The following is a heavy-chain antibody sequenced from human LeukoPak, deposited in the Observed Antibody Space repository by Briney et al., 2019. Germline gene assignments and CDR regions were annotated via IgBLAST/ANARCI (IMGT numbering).Heavy chain of an antibody. CDR1: GFTFSSYA. V-gene: IGHV3-30*04. J-gene: IGHJ5*02. CDR2: ISYDGSNK. D-gene: IGHD2-2*01. Sequence: PGRSLRLSCAASGFTFSSYAMHWVRQAPGKGLEWVAVISYDGSNKYYADSVKGRSTISRDNSKNTLYLQMNSLRAEDTAVYYCARDSFPYCSSTSCINWFDPWGQGTLVTVSS. CDR3: ARDSFPYCSSTSCINWFDP.